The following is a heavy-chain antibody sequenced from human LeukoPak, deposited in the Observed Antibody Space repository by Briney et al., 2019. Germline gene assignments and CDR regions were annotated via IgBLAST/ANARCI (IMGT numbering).Heavy chain of an antibody. CDR2: IYYTGTT. Sequence: SETLSLTYTVSGGFLSSYYWSWIRQSPGKRLELIGHIYYTGTTFYNPSLNSRVTISLDTSKNEFSLKLTSVTAADTAVYYCARFSWDCSTASCHLTHWGQGALVTVSS. J-gene: IGHJ4*02. D-gene: IGHD3-9*01. CDR3: ARFSWDCSTASCHLTH. CDR1: GGFLSSYY. V-gene: IGHV4-59*01.